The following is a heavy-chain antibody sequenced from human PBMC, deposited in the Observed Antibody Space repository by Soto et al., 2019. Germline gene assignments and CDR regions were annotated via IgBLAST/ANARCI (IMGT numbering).Heavy chain of an antibody. Sequence: GGSLRLSCAASGFTFTRYIMNWVRQAPGKGLEWASSISSTTNYIYYADSMKGRFTVSRDNAKNSVYLEMNSLSAEDTAVYYCARESEDLTSNFDYWGQGTLVTVSS. CDR3: ARESEDLTSNFDY. CDR1: GFTFTRYI. V-gene: IGHV3-21*01. J-gene: IGHJ4*02. CDR2: ISSTTNYI.